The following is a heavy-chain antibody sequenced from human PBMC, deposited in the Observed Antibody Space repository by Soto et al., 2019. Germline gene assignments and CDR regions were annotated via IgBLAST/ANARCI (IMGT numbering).Heavy chain of an antibody. V-gene: IGHV3-33*01. CDR3: ASLDSNYEANYYYYYYGMDV. Sequence: PGGSLRLSCAASGFTFSSYGMHWVRQAPGKGLEWVAVIWYDGSNKYYADSVKGRFTISRDNSKDTLYLQMNSLRAEDTAVYYCASLDSNYEANYYYYYYGMDVWGQGTPVTVSS. D-gene: IGHD4-4*01. CDR2: IWYDGSNK. CDR1: GFTFSSYG. J-gene: IGHJ6*02.